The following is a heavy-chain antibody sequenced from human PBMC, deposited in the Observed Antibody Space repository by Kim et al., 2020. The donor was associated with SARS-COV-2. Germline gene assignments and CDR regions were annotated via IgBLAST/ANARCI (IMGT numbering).Heavy chain of an antibody. D-gene: IGHD6-19*01. CDR3: ARDRTAFSSGCFVD. V-gene: IGHV3-33*01. Sequence: YPGSVKGRFPVSRDNSKTTLFLQMYSVRAEDTAVYYCARDRTAFSSGCFVDWGQGTLVTVSS. J-gene: IGHJ4*02.